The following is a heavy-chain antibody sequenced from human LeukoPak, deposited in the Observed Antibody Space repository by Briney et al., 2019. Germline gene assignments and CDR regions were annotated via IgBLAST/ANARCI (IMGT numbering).Heavy chain of an antibody. V-gene: IGHV4-4*09. J-gene: IGHJ4*02. CDR3: ARHSSSGYYPIDY. CDR2: IYTSGST. Sequence: SETLSLTCTVSGGSIGSYYWSWIRQPPGKGLEWLGYIYTSGSTNYNPSLKSRVTISVDTSKNQFSLKLSSVTAADTAVYYCARHSSSGYYPIDYWGQGTLVTVSS. CDR1: GGSIGSYY. D-gene: IGHD3-22*01.